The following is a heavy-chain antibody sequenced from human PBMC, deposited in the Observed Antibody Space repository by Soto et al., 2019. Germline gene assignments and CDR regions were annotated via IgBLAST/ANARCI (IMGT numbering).Heavy chain of an antibody. D-gene: IGHD4-17*01. CDR1: GGSISRGGYS. J-gene: IGHJ5*02. CDR2: IYHSGST. V-gene: IGHV4-30-2*01. CDR3: ARAGTVYGDYSYWFDP. Sequence: TLSLTCAVSGGSISRGGYSWSWIRQPPGKGLEWIGYIYHSGSTYYNPSLKSRVTISVDRSKNQFSLKLSSVTAADTAVYYCARAGTVYGDYSYWFDPWGQGTMVTVSS.